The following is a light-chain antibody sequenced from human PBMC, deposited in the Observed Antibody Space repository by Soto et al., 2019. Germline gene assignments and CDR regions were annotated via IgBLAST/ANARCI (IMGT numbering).Light chain of an antibody. Sequence: EIVMTQSPATLSLSPGERASLYCRASQSVSSNLAWYQQKPGQAPRILIYGASSRATGIPDRFSGSGSGTDFTLTISTLEPEDGSVDYCQQYGSSPITFGQGTRLDIK. CDR1: QSVSSN. J-gene: IGKJ5*01. CDR3: QQYGSSPIT. CDR2: GAS. V-gene: IGKV3-20*01.